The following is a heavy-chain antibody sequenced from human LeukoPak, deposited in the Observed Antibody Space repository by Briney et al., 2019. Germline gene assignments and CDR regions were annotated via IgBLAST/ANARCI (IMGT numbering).Heavy chain of an antibody. D-gene: IGHD3-3*01. Sequence: SQTLSLTCTVSGGSISRGDYYWSWIRQPPGKGLEWIGYIYYSGSTYYNPSLKSRVTISVDTSKNQFSLKLSSVTAADTAVYYCARDAFFGHYFDYWGQGTLVTVSS. CDR2: IYYSGST. CDR3: ARDAFFGHYFDY. V-gene: IGHV4-30-4*08. J-gene: IGHJ4*02. CDR1: GGSISRGDYY.